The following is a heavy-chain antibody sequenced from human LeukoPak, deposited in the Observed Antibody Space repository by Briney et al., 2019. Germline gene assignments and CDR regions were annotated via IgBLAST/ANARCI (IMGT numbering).Heavy chain of an antibody. CDR3: ARVGDCGGDCPYYYYYYGMDV. CDR2: IYYSGST. V-gene: IGHV4-59*01. Sequence: SETLSLTCTVSGGSISSYYWSWLRQPPGKGLEWIGYIYYSGSTNYNTSLKSRVTISVDTSKNQFSLKLSSVTAADTAVYYCARVGDCGGDCPYYYYYYGMDVWGQGTTVTVSS. J-gene: IGHJ6*02. CDR1: GGSISSYY. D-gene: IGHD2-21*02.